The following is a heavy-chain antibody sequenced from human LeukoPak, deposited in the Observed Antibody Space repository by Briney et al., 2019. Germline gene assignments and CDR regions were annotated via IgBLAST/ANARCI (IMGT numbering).Heavy chain of an antibody. CDR2: ISYDGSNK. CDR1: GFTFSSYA. V-gene: IGHV3-30-3*01. J-gene: IGHJ4*02. CDR3: ASVGYYDSSGYSNYTFDY. D-gene: IGHD3-22*01. Sequence: GGSLRLSCAASGFTFSSYAMHWVRQAPGKGLEWVAVISYDGSNKYYADSVKGRFTISRDNSKNTLYLQMNSLRAEDTAVYYCASVGYYDSSGYSNYTFDYWGQGTLVTVSS.